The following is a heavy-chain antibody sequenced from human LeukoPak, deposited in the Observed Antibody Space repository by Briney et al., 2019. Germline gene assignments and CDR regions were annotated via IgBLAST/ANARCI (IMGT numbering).Heavy chain of an antibody. V-gene: IGHV1-8*01. J-gene: IGHJ4*02. Sequence: ASVTVSCKASGYTFITSDINWVRQAGGQGLEGMGYINPESGYTTYAQKFHGSVTMTRDTSASTAYMQLSSLTPDDTAIYYCTRKLRLDEHWGQGTLVAVSS. CDR1: GYTFITSD. CDR3: TRKLRLDEH. D-gene: IGHD1-7*01. CDR2: INPESGYT.